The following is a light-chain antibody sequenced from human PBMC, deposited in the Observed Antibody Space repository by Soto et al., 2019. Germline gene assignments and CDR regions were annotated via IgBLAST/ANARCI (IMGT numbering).Light chain of an antibody. CDR1: QTIYNW. CDR3: QQYNSFLFT. CDR2: DAS. V-gene: IGKV1-5*01. Sequence: DIQMTQSPSTLSASVGDRVTITCRASQTIYNWLAWYQQKPGKAPKLLISDASTLENGVPSRFSGSGSGTELTLTISSRQPDDFATYYCQQYNSFLFTFGPGTTVHI. J-gene: IGKJ3*01.